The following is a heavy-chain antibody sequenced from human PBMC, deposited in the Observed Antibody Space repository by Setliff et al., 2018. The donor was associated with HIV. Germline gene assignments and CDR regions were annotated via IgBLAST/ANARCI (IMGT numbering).Heavy chain of an antibody. CDR1: GGSISSGSYY. Sequence: SETLSLTCTVSGGSISSGSYYWSWIRQPAGKGLEWIGRIYTSGSTNYNPSLKSRVTISVDTSKNQFSLKMSSVTAADTAVYYCARLPAADGTVDYWGQGTLVTVSS. CDR3: ARLPAADGTVDY. J-gene: IGHJ4*02. CDR2: IYTSGST. V-gene: IGHV4-61*02. D-gene: IGHD6-13*01.